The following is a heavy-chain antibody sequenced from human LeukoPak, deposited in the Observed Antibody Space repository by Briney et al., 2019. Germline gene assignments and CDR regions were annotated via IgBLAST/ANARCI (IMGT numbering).Heavy chain of an antibody. D-gene: IGHD4-23*01. CDR1: VFTFSRYA. V-gene: IGHV3-23*01. CDR3: AKSYGGNVVDAFDI. Sequence: GGSLRLSCAASVFTFSRYAMTWVRQAPGKALEWFSIITGSGSSTHYANSVKGRFTNSRDNSKNTLYLQMNSLRVEDTAVYYCAKSYGGNVVDAFDIWGQGTMVTVSS. J-gene: IGHJ3*02. CDR2: ITGSGSST.